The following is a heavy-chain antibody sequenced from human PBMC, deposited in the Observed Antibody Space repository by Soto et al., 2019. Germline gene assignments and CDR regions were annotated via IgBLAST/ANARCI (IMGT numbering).Heavy chain of an antibody. CDR1: GFTFRNYV. V-gene: IGHV3-30-3*01. CDR3: AKDLQDSNADYFDY. CDR2: ISYDGSNK. D-gene: IGHD4-4*01. Sequence: GGSLRLSCEASGFTFRNYVMHWVRQAPGKGLEWVAVISYDGSNKYHADSVKGRFTISRDNSKNTLYLQMNSLRAEDTAVYYCAKDLQDSNADYFDYWGQGTLVTVSS. J-gene: IGHJ4*02.